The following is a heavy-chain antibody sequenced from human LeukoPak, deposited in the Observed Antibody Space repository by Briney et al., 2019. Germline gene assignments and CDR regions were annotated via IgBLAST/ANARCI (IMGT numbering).Heavy chain of an antibody. Sequence: PGGSLRLSCAASGFTFSSYSMNWVRQAPGKGLEWVSYISSSSSTIYYADSVKGRFTIPRDNAKNSLYLQMNSLRAEDTAVYYCARDPRGYSYGYFDYWGQGTLVTVSS. CDR2: ISSSSSTI. V-gene: IGHV3-48*01. D-gene: IGHD5-18*01. CDR1: GFTFSSYS. CDR3: ARDPRGYSYGYFDY. J-gene: IGHJ4*02.